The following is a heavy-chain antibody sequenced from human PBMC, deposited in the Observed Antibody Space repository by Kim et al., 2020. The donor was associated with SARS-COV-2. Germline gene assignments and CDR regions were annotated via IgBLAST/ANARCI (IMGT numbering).Heavy chain of an antibody. Sequence: GGSLRLSCAASGFTFSSYGMHWVRQAPGKGLEWVAVISYDGSNKYYADSVKGRFTISRDNSKNTLYLQMNSLRAEDTAVYYCAKVGGITIFVVVMPHSLYFDYWGQGTLVTVSS. D-gene: IGHD3-3*01. J-gene: IGHJ4*02. CDR2: ISYDGSNK. CDR3: AKVGGITIFVVVMPHSLYFDY. V-gene: IGHV3-30*18. CDR1: GFTFSSYG.